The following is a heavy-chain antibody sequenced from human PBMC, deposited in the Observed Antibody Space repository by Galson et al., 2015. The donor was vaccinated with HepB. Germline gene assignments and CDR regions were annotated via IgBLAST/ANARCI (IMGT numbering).Heavy chain of an antibody. J-gene: IGHJ4*02. CDR2: IYPGDSET. CDR1: GYSFTNYW. D-gene: IGHD2-2*01. CDR3: ARHTRSAPFDY. Sequence: QSGAEVKKPGESLKISRKGSGYSFTNYWIGWVRQMPGKGLEWVGIIYPGDSETRYSPSFQGQVTISADTSSSTAYLQWSSLGASDTGMYYCARHTRSAPFDYWGQGTLVTVSS. V-gene: IGHV5-51*01.